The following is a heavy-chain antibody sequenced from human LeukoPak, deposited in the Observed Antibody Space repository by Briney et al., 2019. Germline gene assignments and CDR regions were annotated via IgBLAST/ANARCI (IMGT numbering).Heavy chain of an antibody. Sequence: GGSLRLSCAASGFTFSSYWMSWVRQAPGKGLEWVANIKQDGSEKYYVDSVKGRFTISRDNAKNSLYLQMNSLRAEDTAVYYCARLRVTRIYWFDPWGQGTLVTVSS. D-gene: IGHD4-17*01. CDR3: ARLRVTRIYWFDP. J-gene: IGHJ5*02. V-gene: IGHV3-7*01. CDR1: GFTFSSYW. CDR2: IKQDGSEK.